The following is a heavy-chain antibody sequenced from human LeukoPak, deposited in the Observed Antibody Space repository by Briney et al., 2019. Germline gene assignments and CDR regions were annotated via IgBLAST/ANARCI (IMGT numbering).Heavy chain of an antibody. CDR3: AKDLITYNVWGSLYMDV. V-gene: IGHV1-8*03. CDR1: GYTFTSYD. CDR2: MNPNSGNT. Sequence: GASVKVSCKASGYTFTSYDINWVRQATGQGLEWMGWMNPNSGNTGYAQKFQGRVTITRNTSISTAYMELSSLRSEDTAVYYCAKDLITYNVWGSLYMDVWGKGTTVTVSS. D-gene: IGHD3-16*01. J-gene: IGHJ6*03.